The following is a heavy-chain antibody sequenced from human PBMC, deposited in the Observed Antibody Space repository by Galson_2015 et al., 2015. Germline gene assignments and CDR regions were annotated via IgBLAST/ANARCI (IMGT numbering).Heavy chain of an antibody. CDR2: IHYSGSI. V-gene: IGHV4-39*01. D-gene: IGHD7-27*01. J-gene: IGHJ5*02. CDR3: ASASEAWGSDNWFDP. Sequence: ETLSLTCTVSGGSISSSSYYWGWIRQPPGKGLEWIGTIHYSGSIYYNPSLKSRVTISVDTSKNQFSLKLSSVTATDTAMYYCASASEAWGSDNWFDPWGQGTLVTVSS. CDR1: GGSISSSSYY.